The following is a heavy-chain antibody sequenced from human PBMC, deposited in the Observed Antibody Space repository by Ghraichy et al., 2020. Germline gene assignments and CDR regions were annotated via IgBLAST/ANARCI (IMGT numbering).Heavy chain of an antibody. D-gene: IGHD4-23*01. CDR2: IYYSGST. J-gene: IGHJ4*02. V-gene: IGHV4-39*01. Sequence: SETLSLTCTVSGGSISSSSYYWGWIRQPPGKGLEWIGSIYYSGSTYYNPSLKSRVTISVDTSKNQFSLKLSSVTAADTAVYYCARPGIYMTTVAHFDYWGQGTLVTVSS. CDR1: GGSISSSSYY. CDR3: ARPGIYMTTVAHFDY.